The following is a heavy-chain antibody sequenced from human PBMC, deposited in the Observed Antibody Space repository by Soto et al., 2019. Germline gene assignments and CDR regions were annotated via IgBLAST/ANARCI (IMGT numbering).Heavy chain of an antibody. CDR2: ISGSGGST. V-gene: IGHV3-23*01. Sequence: EVRLLESGGGLVQPGGSLRLSCAASGFTFSIYAMTWVRQAPGKGLEWVSVISGSGGSTYYADSVKGRFTISRDNSKHTLYLQMNSLRAEDTALYYCAKDRSEYSSGWFDAFDIWGQGTMVTVSS. D-gene: IGHD6-19*01. CDR3: AKDRSEYSSGWFDAFDI. J-gene: IGHJ3*02. CDR1: GFTFSIYA.